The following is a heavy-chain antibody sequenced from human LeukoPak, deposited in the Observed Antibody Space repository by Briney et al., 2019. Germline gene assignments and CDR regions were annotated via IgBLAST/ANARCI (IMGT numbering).Heavy chain of an antibody. Sequence: GGSLRLSCAASGFTFSSYAMNWVRQAPGKGLEWVSAISGSGSSTYYFVKGRFTISRDNSKNTLYLQMNSLRAEDTAVYYCAKGYCSSTSCKESFFDYWGQGTLVTVSS. CDR2: ISGSGSST. D-gene: IGHD2-2*01. CDR1: GFTFSSYA. J-gene: IGHJ4*02. CDR3: AKGYCSSTSCKESFFDY. V-gene: IGHV3-23*01.